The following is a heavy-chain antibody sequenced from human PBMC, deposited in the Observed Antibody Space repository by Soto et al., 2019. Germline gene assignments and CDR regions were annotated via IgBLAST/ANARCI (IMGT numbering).Heavy chain of an antibody. V-gene: IGHV4-30-4*01. D-gene: IGHD2-15*01. CDR3: ARVGGNEDFDT. Sequence: QVRLQESGPGLVKPSQTLSLTCTVSGASISSVDHYWSWIRQPPGKGLEWIGYIYYSGRADHNPSLKSRVAISIDTSKNRFSLRLSSVTAADTAVYYCARVGGNEDFDTWGQGTLVTVSS. CDR2: IYYSGRA. CDR1: GASISSVDHY. J-gene: IGHJ4*02.